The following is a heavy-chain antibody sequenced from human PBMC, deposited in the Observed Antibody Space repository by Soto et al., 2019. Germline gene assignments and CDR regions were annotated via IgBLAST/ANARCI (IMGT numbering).Heavy chain of an antibody. V-gene: IGHV2-5*01. CDR2: IYWNDDK. Sequence: VAGPTLVNPTQTLTLTCNFSGFSLSTSGVGVGWIRHPPGKALEWLALIYWNDDKRYSPSLKSRLTITKDTSKNQVVLTITNMGPGDTAPYYCAHTVVSGSLKYYFDYWGQGTLVTVSS. D-gene: IGHD3-3*01. CDR1: GFSLSTSGVG. J-gene: IGHJ4*02. CDR3: AHTVVSGSLKYYFDY.